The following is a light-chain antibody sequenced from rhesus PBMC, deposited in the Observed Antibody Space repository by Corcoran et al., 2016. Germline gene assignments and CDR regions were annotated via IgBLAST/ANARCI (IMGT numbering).Light chain of an antibody. CDR1: ENVNNY. Sequence: DIQMTQSPSSLSASVGDRVTITCRASENVNNYLNWYQQKPGKAPKLLRYKASTLQSGVPSRFIGSGSGTDYTFTISILQPEDVATYYCQHGYGTPYSFGQGTKVEIK. J-gene: IGKJ2*01. V-gene: IGKV1-74*01. CDR2: KAS. CDR3: QHGYGTPYS.